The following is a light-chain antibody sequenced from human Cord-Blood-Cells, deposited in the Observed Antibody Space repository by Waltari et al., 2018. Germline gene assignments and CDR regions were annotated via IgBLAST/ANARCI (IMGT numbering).Light chain of an antibody. CDR2: GAS. CDR3: QQYNNWPYT. CDR1: QSVSSN. J-gene: IGKJ2*01. Sequence: EIVMTQPPAPPSVSPGERATLSCRASQSVSSNLAWYQQKPGQAPRLLIYGASTRATGIPARFSGSGSGTEFTLTISSLQSEDFAVYYCQQYNNWPYTFGQGTKLEIK. V-gene: IGKV3-15*01.